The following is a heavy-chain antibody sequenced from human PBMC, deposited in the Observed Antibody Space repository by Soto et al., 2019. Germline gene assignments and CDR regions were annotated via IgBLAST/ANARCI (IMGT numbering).Heavy chain of an antibody. Sequence: SSVKVSCKASEHTFTNYGINWVRLAPGQGLEWMGWINTYSGNTIYAQKFQDRLTITTDTSTNTASMELRSLTSDDTAVFYCARDRRGWIPFYFDYWGQGTLVTVSS. J-gene: IGHJ4*02. CDR3: ARDRRGWIPFYFDY. V-gene: IGHV1-18*04. D-gene: IGHD6-19*01. CDR1: EHTFTNYG. CDR2: INTYSGNT.